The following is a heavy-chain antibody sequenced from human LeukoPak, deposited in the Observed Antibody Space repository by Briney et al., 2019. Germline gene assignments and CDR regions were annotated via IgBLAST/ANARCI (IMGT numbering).Heavy chain of an antibody. D-gene: IGHD3-16*02. Sequence: SETLSLTCAVYGGSFSSYYWSWIRQPPGKGLEWIGEINHSGSTNYNPSLKSRVTISVDTSKNQFSLKLSSVTAADTAVYYCATLTRYVWGSYRLGGVDYWGQGTLVTVPS. V-gene: IGHV4-34*01. J-gene: IGHJ4*02. CDR1: GGSFSSYY. CDR2: INHSGST. CDR3: ATLTRYVWGSYRLGGVDY.